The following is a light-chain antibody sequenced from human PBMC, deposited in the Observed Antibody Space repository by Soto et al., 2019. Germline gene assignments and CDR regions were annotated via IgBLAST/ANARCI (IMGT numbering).Light chain of an antibody. CDR3: QSYDSSLSCWNVV. Sequence: QSVLTQPPSVSGAPGQRVTISCTGSSSNIGAGYDVHWYQQLPGTAPKLLIYGNSNRPSGVPDRFSGSKSGPSASLAITGLQAEDEADYYCQSYDSSLSCWNVVFGGGTKLTVL. CDR1: SSNIGAGYD. J-gene: IGLJ2*01. V-gene: IGLV1-40*01. CDR2: GNS.